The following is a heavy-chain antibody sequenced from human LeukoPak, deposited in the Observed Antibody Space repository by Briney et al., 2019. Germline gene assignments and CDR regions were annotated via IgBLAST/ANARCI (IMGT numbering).Heavy chain of an antibody. V-gene: IGHV3-21*01. CDR3: ARGQYYYGSGSYYMAY. J-gene: IGHJ4*02. CDR2: ISSSSSYI. CDR1: GFTFSSYS. D-gene: IGHD3-10*01. Sequence: GGSLRLSCAASGFTFSSYSMNWGRQAPGKGLEWVSSISSSSSYIYYADSVKGRFTISRDNAKNSLYLQMNSLRAEDTAVYYCARGQYYYGSGSYYMAYWGQGTLVTVSS.